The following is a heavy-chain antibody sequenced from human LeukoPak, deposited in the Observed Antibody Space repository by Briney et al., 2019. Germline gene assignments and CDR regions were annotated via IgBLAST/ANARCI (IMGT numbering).Heavy chain of an antibody. D-gene: IGHD3-10*01. Sequence: ASVKVSCKASGYTFTGYYMHWVRQAPGQGLEWMGWINPNSGGTNYAQKFQGRVTMTRDTSISTACMELSRLRSDDTAVYYCARDRGVRGVTTALGYWGQGTLVTVSS. CDR3: ARDRGVRGVTTALGY. CDR1: GYTFTGYY. CDR2: INPNSGGT. V-gene: IGHV1-2*02. J-gene: IGHJ4*02.